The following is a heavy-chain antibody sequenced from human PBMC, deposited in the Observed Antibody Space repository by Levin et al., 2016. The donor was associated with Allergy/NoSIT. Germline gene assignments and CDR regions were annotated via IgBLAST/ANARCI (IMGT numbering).Heavy chain of an antibody. D-gene: IGHD3-22*01. V-gene: IGHV6-1*01. CDR2: TYFRSKWYN. CDR3: ARAENYYDAIGHYGMDV. Sequence: WIRQSPSRGLEWLGRTYFRSKWYNDYPGSVKGRVSINLETSKNQFSLQMTSVTLEDTAVYYCARAENYYDAIGHYGMDVWGQGTTVTVSS. J-gene: IGHJ6*02.